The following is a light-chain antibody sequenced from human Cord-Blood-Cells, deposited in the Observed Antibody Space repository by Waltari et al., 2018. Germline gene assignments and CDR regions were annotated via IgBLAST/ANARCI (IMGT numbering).Light chain of an antibody. Sequence: ASVSGSPGQSITISCTGTSSDVGGYNYVSWYQQHPGKAPKLMIYDVSKRPSGVSNRFSGSKSGNTASLTISGLQAEDEADYYCSSYTSSSTLFGGGTKLTVL. CDR2: DVS. CDR3: SSYTSSSTL. J-gene: IGLJ3*02. V-gene: IGLV2-14*01. CDR1: SSDVGGYNY.